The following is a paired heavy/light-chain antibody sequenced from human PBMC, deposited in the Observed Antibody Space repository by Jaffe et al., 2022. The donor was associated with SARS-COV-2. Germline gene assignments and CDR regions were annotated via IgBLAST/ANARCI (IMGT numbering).Light chain of an antibody. CDR1: QGISTY. CDR2: AAS. CDR3: QNYYSAPLT. J-gene: IGKJ4*01. Sequence: DIQMTQSPSSLSASVGDRVTITCRASQGISTYLAWYHQKPGKVPKLLIYAASTLQSGVPSRFSGSGSGTDFTLTISSLQAEDFATYYCQNYYSAPLTFGGGTKVEIK. V-gene: IGKV1-27*01.
Heavy chain of an antibody. J-gene: IGHJ6*02. CDR2: IRNSGSST. Sequence: EVQLLESGGGLVQPGGSLRLSCAASGFTFSTYAMSWVRQAPGKGLEWVSDIRNSGSSTYYADSVKGRFSISRDNSKNTLYLQMNSLRAEDTAVYYCVKMSGDNHHYALDVWGQGTAVTVSS. CDR3: VKMSGDNHHYALDV. D-gene: IGHD1-1*01. V-gene: IGHV3-23*01. CDR1: GFTFSTYA.